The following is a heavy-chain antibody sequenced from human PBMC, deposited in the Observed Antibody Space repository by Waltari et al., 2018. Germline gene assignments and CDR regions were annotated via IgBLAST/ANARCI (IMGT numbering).Heavy chain of an antibody. Sequence: EVQLVESGGKLVQPGGSLRLSRAGSGFTFSIYRLHWVRQAPGKGLVWVSHINNDGSRTTYADSVRGRFTISRDNARNTLYLQMNSLRVEDTAVYYCARGTVSTTYYGMDVWGQGTTVTVSS. V-gene: IGHV3-74*01. CDR3: ARGTVSTTYYGMDV. D-gene: IGHD1-1*01. CDR2: INNDGSRT. CDR1: GFTFSIYR. J-gene: IGHJ6*02.